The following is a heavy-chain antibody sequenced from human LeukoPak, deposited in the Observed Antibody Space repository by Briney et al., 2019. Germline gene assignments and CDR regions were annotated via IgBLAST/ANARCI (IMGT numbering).Heavy chain of an antibody. D-gene: IGHD5-18*01. J-gene: IGHJ5*02. V-gene: IGHV1-46*01. CDR2: INPSGGST. Sequence: ASVKVSCKASGYTFSSYYMHWVRQAPGQALEWMGIINPSGGSTSYAQKFQGRVTMTRDTSTSTVYMELSSLRSEDTAVYYCARGGDTAMVTSWWFDPWGQGTLVTVSS. CDR3: ARGGDTAMVTSWWFDP. CDR1: GYTFSSYY.